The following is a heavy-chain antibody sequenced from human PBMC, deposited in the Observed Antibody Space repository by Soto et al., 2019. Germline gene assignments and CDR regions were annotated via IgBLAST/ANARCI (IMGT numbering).Heavy chain of an antibody. Sequence: EVQLVQSGAEVKEPGESLKISCKGSGYSFTSYWIGWVRQMSGKGLEWMGIIYPGDSDTRYSPSFQGQVIISADKSISTAYLQWSSLKASDTAMYYCARGYCSSTSCYRIRFDPWGQGTLVTVSS. D-gene: IGHD2-2*02. V-gene: IGHV5-51*03. J-gene: IGHJ5*02. CDR1: GYSFTSYW. CDR2: IYPGDSDT. CDR3: ARGYCSSTSCYRIRFDP.